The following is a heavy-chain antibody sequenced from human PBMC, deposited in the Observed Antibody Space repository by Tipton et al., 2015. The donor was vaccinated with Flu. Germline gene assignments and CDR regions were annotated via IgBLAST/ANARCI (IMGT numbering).Heavy chain of an antibody. V-gene: IGHV3-11*01. Sequence: SLRLSCAASGSTFNDHYMSWIRQAPGKGLERVSYISISGRPTLYADSVKGRFTISRDSAKKSVYLQMNSLRAEDTAVYYCARTPVRPSYGYDYYFNGLDVWGLGTTVTVSS. CDR3: ARTPVRPSYGYDYYFNGLDV. CDR2: ISISGRPT. D-gene: IGHD5-18*01. CDR1: GSTFNDHY. J-gene: IGHJ6*02.